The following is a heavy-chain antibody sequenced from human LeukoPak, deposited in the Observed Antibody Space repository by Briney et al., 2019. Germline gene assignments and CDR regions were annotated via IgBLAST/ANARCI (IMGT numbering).Heavy chain of an antibody. CDR2: IKSEGEGATT. J-gene: IGHJ6*04. D-gene: IGHD3-3*02. Sequence: GGSLRLSCVSSGFTIGTAWMSWVRQAPGKGLEWLGHIKSEGEGATTDYAAPAKGRFAISRDDSKNMIYLQMSSLKIDDTAIYYCIAHFPYFYGFDVWGKETTVTVSS. V-gene: IGHV3-15*01. CDR3: IAHFPYFYGFDV. CDR1: GFTIGTAW.